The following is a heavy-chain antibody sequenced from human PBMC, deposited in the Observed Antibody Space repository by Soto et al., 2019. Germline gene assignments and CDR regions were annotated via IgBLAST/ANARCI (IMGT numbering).Heavy chain of an antibody. J-gene: IGHJ5*02. CDR2: ISGSGGST. V-gene: IGHV3-23*01. CDR1: GFTFSSYA. CDR3: AKDFGYGDYVGWFDP. Sequence: PGGSLRLSCAASGFTFSSYAMSWVRQAPGKGLEWVSAISGSGGSTYYADSVKGRFTISRDNSKSTLYLQMNSLRAEDTAVYYCAKDFGYGDYVGWFDPWGQGTLVTVSS. D-gene: IGHD4-17*01.